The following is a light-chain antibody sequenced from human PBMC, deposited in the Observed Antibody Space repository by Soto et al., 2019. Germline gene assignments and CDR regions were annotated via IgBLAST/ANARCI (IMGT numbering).Light chain of an antibody. J-gene: IGKJ2*01. V-gene: IGKV3-20*01. CDR3: QQYGSSSFT. Sequence: EIVLTQSPGTLSLSSGKRATLSCRASQSVSSSYLAWYQQKPGQAPRLLVYATSSRATGIPDRFSGSGSGTDFTLTISRLEPEDFAVYYCQQYGSSSFTFGQGTKLEIK. CDR2: ATS. CDR1: QSVSSSY.